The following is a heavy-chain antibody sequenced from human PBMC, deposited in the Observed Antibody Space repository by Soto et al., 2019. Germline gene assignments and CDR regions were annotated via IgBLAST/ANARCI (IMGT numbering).Heavy chain of an antibody. CDR3: AKGGAIVATIDYYYYGMDV. V-gene: IGHV3-23*01. CDR2: ISGSGGST. J-gene: IGHJ6*02. Sequence: GGSLRLSCAASGFTFSSYAMSWVRQAPGKGLEWVSAISGSGGSTYYADSVKGRFTISRDNSKNTLYLQMNSLRAEDTAVYYCAKGGAIVATIDYYYYGMDVWGQGTTVTVSS. CDR1: GFTFSSYA. D-gene: IGHD5-12*01.